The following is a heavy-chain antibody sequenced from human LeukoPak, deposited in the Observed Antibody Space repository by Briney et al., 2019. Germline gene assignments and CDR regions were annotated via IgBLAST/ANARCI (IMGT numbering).Heavy chain of an antibody. D-gene: IGHD6-13*01. J-gene: IGHJ4*02. CDR3: ARSAGSSNWYEGYYFDY. Sequence: PGGSLRLSCAASGFTFSDYWMNWVRQAPGKGLEWVANIKEDVSEKYYVDSVKGRFTISRDNAKNSLYLQMNSLTAEDTAVYYCARSAGSSNWYEGYYFDYWGQGTLVTVSS. V-gene: IGHV3-7*01. CDR1: GFTFSDYW. CDR2: IKEDVSEK.